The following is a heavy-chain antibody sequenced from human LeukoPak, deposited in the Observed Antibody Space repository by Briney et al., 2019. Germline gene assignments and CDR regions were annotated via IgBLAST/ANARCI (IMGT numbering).Heavy chain of an antibody. CDR2: INSDGSST. CDR1: GFTFSSYW. Sequence: GGSLRLSCAASGFTFSSYWMHWVRQAPGEGLVWVSRINSDGSSTSYADSVKGRFTISRDNAKNTLYLQMNSLRAEDTAVYYCARDTGAAGLDYWGQGTLVTVSS. V-gene: IGHV3-74*01. J-gene: IGHJ4*02. CDR3: ARDTGAAGLDY. D-gene: IGHD6-13*01.